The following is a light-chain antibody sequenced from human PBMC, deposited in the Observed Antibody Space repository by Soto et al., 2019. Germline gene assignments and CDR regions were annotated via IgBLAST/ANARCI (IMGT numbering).Light chain of an antibody. CDR1: QSVSSN. CDR2: GAS. Sequence: EIVMTQSPATLSVSPGERATLSCRASQSVSSNLAWYQQKPGQAPRLLIYGASTRATGIPARFSGSGSGTEFTLTISSLLSEDCAVYYCQQYNNWPQTFGQGTKVEI. V-gene: IGKV3-15*01. J-gene: IGKJ1*01. CDR3: QQYNNWPQT.